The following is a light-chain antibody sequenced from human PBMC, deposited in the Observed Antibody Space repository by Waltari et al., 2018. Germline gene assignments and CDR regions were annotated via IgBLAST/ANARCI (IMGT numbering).Light chain of an antibody. Sequence: DIVMTQTPLSLPVTLGQPDSISCRSSQSLVHSDGNIYLNWFQQRPGQPPRILIYKISNRFSGVPDRFSASGAGTDFTLKISRVEAEDVGVYYCMQGAQFPHTFGQGTKLDIK. V-gene: IGKV2-24*01. CDR2: KIS. CDR3: MQGAQFPHT. CDR1: QSLVHSDGNIY. J-gene: IGKJ2*01.